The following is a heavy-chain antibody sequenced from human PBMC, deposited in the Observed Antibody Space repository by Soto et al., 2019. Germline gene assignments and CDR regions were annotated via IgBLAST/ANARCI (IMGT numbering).Heavy chain of an antibody. CDR2: TYYRSKWYN. V-gene: IGHV6-1*01. J-gene: IGHJ5*02. D-gene: IGHD2-15*01. CDR3: ARESPSRYCGGGSCYRHRYWFAP. Sequence: QVQLQQSGPGLVKPSQTLSLTCAISGDSVSSNSAAWNWIRQSPSRGLEWLGRTYYRSKWYNDYAVSVKSRITINPDTSKNQSSLQLHSVTPEDTAVYYCARESPSRYCGGGSCYRHRYWFAPWGQGTLVTVSS. CDR1: GDSVSSNSAA.